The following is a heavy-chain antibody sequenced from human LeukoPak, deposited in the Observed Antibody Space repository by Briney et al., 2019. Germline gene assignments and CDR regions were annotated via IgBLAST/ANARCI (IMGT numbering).Heavy chain of an antibody. J-gene: IGHJ6*03. CDR1: GFTFSSYA. CDR2: ISGSGGST. D-gene: IGHD2-21*02. V-gene: IGHV3-23*01. CDR3: AKEGVHIVVVTAIPYYYYYMDV. Sequence: PGRSLRLSCAASGFTFSSYAISWVRQAPGKGLEWVSAISGSGGSTYYADSVKGRFTISRDNSKNTLYLQMNSLRAEDTALYYCAKEGVHIVVVTAIPYYYYYMDVWGKGTTVIISS.